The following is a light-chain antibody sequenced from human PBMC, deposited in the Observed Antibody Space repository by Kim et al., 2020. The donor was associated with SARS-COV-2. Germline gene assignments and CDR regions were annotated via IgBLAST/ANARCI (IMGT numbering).Light chain of an antibody. CDR3: HSRDSSGNGGV. J-gene: IGLJ2*01. Sequence: SSELTQDPAVSVALGQTVRITCQGDSLRSYYASWYQQKPGQAPLLVMYGVYDNNNRPPGIPARCSASSSGNTASLTITGAQAADEADYYCHSRDSSGNGGVFGGGTQVTVL. V-gene: IGLV3-19*01. CDR1: SLRSYY. CDR2: DNN.